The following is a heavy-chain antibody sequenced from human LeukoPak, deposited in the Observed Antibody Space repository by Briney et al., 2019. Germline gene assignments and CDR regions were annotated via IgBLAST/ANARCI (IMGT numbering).Heavy chain of an antibody. CDR3: ATQSGDIVVVPVDY. D-gene: IGHD2-2*01. Sequence: ASVKVSCKASGYTFTGYYMHWVRQAPGQGLEWMGWINPNSGGTNYAQKFQGRVTMTRDTSISTAYMELSRLRSDDTAVYYCATQSGDIVVVPVDYWGEGTLVTVSS. J-gene: IGHJ4*02. V-gene: IGHV1-2*02. CDR1: GYTFTGYY. CDR2: INPNSGGT.